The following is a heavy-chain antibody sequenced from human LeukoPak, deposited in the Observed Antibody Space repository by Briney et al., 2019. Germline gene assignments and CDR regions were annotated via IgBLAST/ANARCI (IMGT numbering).Heavy chain of an antibody. J-gene: IGHJ6*02. Sequence: SVGLSCGSSVFTFSTYWMQWVRQARGKGLVWASHINSARSSPSYADSVKARFTISRANAATTLYLQMNRLRVEATTVYYCTRGNSGMDIWGHGTTVTVS. CDR2: INSARSSP. V-gene: IGHV3-74*01. CDR3: TRGNSGMDI. CDR1: VFTFSTYW.